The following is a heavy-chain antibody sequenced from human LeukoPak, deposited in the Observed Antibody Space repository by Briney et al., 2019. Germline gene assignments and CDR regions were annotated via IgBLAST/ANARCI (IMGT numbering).Heavy chain of an antibody. D-gene: IGHD2-15*01. CDR1: GYSFTPYW. J-gene: IGHJ4*02. V-gene: IGHV5-51*01. CDR2: VYPGDSDT. Sequence: GESLKISCQGSGYSFTPYWIAWVRQVPGRALEWMGIVYPGDSDTRYSPSFEGQVTFSADKSINTAYLQWNSLKASDTAVYYCARVVNLSFVYWGQGTLVTASS. CDR3: ARVVNLSFVY.